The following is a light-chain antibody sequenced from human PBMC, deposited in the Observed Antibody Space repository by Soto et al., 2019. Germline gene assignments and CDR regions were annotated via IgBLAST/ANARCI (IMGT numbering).Light chain of an antibody. Sequence: DIQMTQSPSTLYASVGDRVTITCPASQSISSWLAWYQQKPGKAPKLLVYDASSLESGVHSRFSGSGSGTEFTVTISSPQPDDFTTSYCQQYNSYLWTFGQGTKVEIK. V-gene: IGKV1-5*01. J-gene: IGKJ1*01. CDR1: QSISSW. CDR2: DAS. CDR3: QQYNSYLWT.